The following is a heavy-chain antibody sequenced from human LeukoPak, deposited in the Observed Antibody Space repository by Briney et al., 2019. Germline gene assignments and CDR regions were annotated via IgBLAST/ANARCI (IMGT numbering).Heavy chain of an antibody. CDR3: ARAVNYGDFFDS. D-gene: IGHD4-17*01. CDR2: IYYSGST. J-gene: IGHJ4*02. Sequence: PSQTLSLTCTVSGGSISSGVYYWSWIRQHPGKGLERIGYIYYSGSTYYNPSLKSRVTISVDTSKNQFSLKLSSVTAADTAVYYCARAVNYGDFFDSWGQGTLVTVSS. V-gene: IGHV4-31*03. CDR1: GGSISSGVYY.